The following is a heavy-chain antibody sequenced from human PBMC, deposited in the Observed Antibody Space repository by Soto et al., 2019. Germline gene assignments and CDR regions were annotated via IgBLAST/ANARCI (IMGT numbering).Heavy chain of an antibody. D-gene: IGHD5-18*01. Sequence: EVQLLESGGYLVRPGGSLRLSCASSGFTLNTYPMSCVRLAQGKGRGWVSTIGGGGSTFYADSVKVRFTISRDNSKNPMYLHMNSLRAEDTAVDYCARASRGYGWGEFDYWGQGAGDTVSS. CDR3: ARASRGYGWGEFDY. J-gene: IGHJ4*02. CDR2: IGGGGST. CDR1: GFTLNTYP. V-gene: IGHV3-23*01.